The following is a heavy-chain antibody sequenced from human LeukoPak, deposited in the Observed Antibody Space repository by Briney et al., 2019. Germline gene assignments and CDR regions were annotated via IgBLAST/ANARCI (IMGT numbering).Heavy chain of an antibody. Sequence: GGSLRLSCAASGFTFSSYAMSWVRQAPGKGLEWVSAISGSGGSTYYADSVKGRFTISRDNSKNTLYLQMNSLRAEDTAVYYCAKNHPDLYCGGDCYSPKIDYWGQGTLVTASS. CDR2: ISGSGGST. CDR1: GFTFSSYA. CDR3: AKNHPDLYCGGDCYSPKIDY. J-gene: IGHJ4*02. D-gene: IGHD2-21*02. V-gene: IGHV3-23*01.